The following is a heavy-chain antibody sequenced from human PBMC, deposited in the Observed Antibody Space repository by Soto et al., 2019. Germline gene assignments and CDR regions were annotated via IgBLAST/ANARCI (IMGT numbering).Heavy chain of an antibody. J-gene: IGHJ4*02. D-gene: IGHD3-10*01. CDR2: ISYDASNK. Sequence: AGGSLRLSCATSGLTFSSYGMHWVRQAPGKGLEWVSLISYDASNKYYADSVKGRFTISRDNSQNTLYLQMNSLGTDDTAVYYCGTYGSIFDHWGQGTLVTVSS. CDR1: GLTFSSYG. V-gene: IGHV3-30*03. CDR3: GTYGSIFDH.